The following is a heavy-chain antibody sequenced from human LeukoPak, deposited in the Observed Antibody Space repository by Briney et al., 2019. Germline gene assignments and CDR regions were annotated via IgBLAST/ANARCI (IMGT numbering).Heavy chain of an antibody. CDR3: ASHVDDILTGYSEMGGWFDP. V-gene: IGHV4-34*01. CDR1: GGSFSGYY. Sequence: PSETLSLTCAVYGGSFSGYYWSWIRQPPGKGLEWIGEINHSGSTNYNPSLKSRVTISVDTSKNQFSLKLSSVTAADTAVYYCASHVDDILTGYSEMGGWFDPWGQGTLVTVSS. D-gene: IGHD3-9*01. CDR2: INHSGST. J-gene: IGHJ5*02.